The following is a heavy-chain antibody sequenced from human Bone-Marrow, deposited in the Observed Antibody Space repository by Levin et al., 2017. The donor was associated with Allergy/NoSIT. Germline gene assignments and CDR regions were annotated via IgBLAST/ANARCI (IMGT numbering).Heavy chain of an antibody. D-gene: IGHD3-16*01. CDR2: IIPIFGTA. CDR1: GGTFSSYA. CDR3: AREKYDYVWGTKTHSGYYGMDV. Sequence: SVKVSCKASGGTFSSYAISWVRQAPGQGLEWMGGIIPIFGTANYAQKFQGRVTITADESTSTAYMELSSLRSEDTAVYYCAREKYDYVWGTKTHSGYYGMDVWGQGTTVTVSS. V-gene: IGHV1-69*13. J-gene: IGHJ6*02.